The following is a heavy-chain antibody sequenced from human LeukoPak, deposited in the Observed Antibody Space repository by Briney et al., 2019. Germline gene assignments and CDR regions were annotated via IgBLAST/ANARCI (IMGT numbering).Heavy chain of an antibody. CDR1: GGSISSGGYY. CDR2: IYYSGST. D-gene: IGHD3-10*01. Sequence: PSETLSLTCTVSGGSISSGGYYWSWIRQHPGKGLEWIGYIYYSGSTYYNPSLKSRVTISVDTSKDQFSLKLSSVTAADTAVYYCARLLWFGELSALGHKLNWFDPWGQGTLVTVSS. V-gene: IGHV4-31*03. J-gene: IGHJ5*02. CDR3: ARLLWFGELSALGHKLNWFDP.